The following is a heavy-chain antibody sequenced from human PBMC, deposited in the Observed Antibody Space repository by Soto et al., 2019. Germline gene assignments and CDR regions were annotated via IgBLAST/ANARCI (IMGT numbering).Heavy chain of an antibody. J-gene: IGHJ4*02. CDR2: FDPEDGET. CDR1: GYALTELS. Sequence: ASVKVSCKVSGYALTELSMHWVRQAPGKGLEWMGGFDPEDGETIYAQKFQGRVTMTEDTSTDTAYMELSSLRPEDTAVYYCSTDNFDYWGQGTLVTVSS. V-gene: IGHV1-24*01. CDR3: STDNFDY.